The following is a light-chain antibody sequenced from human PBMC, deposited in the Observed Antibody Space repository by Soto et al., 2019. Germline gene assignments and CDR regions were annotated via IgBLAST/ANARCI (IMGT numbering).Light chain of an antibody. CDR2: EGT. J-gene: IGLJ1*01. V-gene: IGLV2-23*01. Sequence: QSVLTQPASVSGSPGQSITISCTGTSSDVGTYNLVSWYQQHPGKAPKLMVCEGTKRPSGVSNRFSGSKSGNTASLTISGLQAEDGADYYCCSYVGSSTYVFGTGTKVTVL. CDR3: CSYVGSSTYV. CDR1: SSDVGTYNL.